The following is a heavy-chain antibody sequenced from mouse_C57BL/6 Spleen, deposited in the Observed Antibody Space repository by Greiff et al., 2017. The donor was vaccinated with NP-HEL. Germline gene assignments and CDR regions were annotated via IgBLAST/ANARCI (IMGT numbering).Heavy chain of an antibody. Sequence: QVQLQQPGAELVMPGASVKLSCKASGYTFTSYWMHWVKQRPGQGLEWIGEIDPSDSDTNYNQKFKGKATLTVDKSSSTAYMQLSSLTSEDSAVYYCAIGYGSSPGYFDYWGQGTTLTVSS. V-gene: IGHV1-69*01. D-gene: IGHD1-1*01. CDR2: IDPSDSDT. CDR1: GYTFTSYW. J-gene: IGHJ2*01. CDR3: AIGYGSSPGYFDY.